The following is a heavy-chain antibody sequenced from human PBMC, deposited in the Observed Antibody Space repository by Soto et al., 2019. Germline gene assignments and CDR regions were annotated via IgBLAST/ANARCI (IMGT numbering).Heavy chain of an antibody. CDR1: GGTFSSYA. CDR2: IIPIFGTA. CDR3: ARESSITMIRGVIISHYGMDV. V-gene: IGHV1-69*01. J-gene: IGHJ6*02. Sequence: SVKISGKASGGTFSSYASSCGLQDTGQGLEWMGGIIPIFGTANYAQTFQGRVTITADESTSTAYMELSSLRSEDTAVYYCARESSITMIRGVIISHYGMDVWGQGTTVTVSS. D-gene: IGHD3-10*01.